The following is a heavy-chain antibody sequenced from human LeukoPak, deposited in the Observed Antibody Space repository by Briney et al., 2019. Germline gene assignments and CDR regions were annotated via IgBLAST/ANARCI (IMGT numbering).Heavy chain of an antibody. Sequence: ASGKVSCTAAVYTFIDYYVHSGRLAPGQGREWMGGVNPHSGGTNDVQNFPRRVTMTRDTSSSTASMELSSMRSEDTAVYYCARVQGSRSQTMNYYIYIDLWGKGTTVIVSS. CDR3: ARVQGSRSQTMNYYIYIDL. CDR1: VYTFIDYY. CDR2: VNPHSGGT. V-gene: IGHV1-2*02. D-gene: IGHD1-26*01. J-gene: IGHJ6*03.